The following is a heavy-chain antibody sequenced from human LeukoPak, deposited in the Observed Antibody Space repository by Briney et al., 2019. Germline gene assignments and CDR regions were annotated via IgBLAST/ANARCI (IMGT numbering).Heavy chain of an antibody. V-gene: IGHV4-34*01. J-gene: IGHJ5*02. CDR2: INHSGST. Sequence: SETLSLTCAVYGGSFSGYYWSWIRQPPGKGLEWIGEINHSGSTNYNPSLKSRVTISVDTSKNQFSLKLTSVTAADTAVYYCARHPSGRMWLQQGGWFDPWGQGTLVTVSS. D-gene: IGHD5-24*01. CDR3: ARHPSGRMWLQQGGWFDP. CDR1: GGSFSGYY.